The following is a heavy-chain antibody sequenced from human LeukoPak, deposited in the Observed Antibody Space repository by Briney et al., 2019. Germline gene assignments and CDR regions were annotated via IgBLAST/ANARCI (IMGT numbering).Heavy chain of an antibody. CDR2: IYYSGST. Sequence: SETLSLTCTVSGGSISSSSYYWGWIRQPPGKGLEGIGSIYYSGSTYYNPSLKSRVTISVDTSKNQFSRKLSSVTAADTAVSYCASVDWLLVTFDYWGQGTLVTVSS. J-gene: IGHJ4*02. CDR1: GGSISSSSYY. D-gene: IGHD3-9*01. CDR3: ASVDWLLVTFDY. V-gene: IGHV4-39*01.